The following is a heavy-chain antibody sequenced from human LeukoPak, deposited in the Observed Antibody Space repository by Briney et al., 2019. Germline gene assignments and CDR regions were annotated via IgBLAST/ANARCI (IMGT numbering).Heavy chain of an antibody. V-gene: IGHV3-23*01. CDR1: GFTFSTDA. J-gene: IGHJ4*02. CDR3: ARDSSGWFKNY. CDR2: ISGSGGST. D-gene: IGHD6-19*01. Sequence: GGSLRLSCAASGFTFSTDAMTWVRQAPGKGLQWVSAISGSGGSTYYGDSVKGRFTISRDNSKNMMYLQMNSLRVEDTAVYYCARDSSGWFKNYWGQGTLVTVSS.